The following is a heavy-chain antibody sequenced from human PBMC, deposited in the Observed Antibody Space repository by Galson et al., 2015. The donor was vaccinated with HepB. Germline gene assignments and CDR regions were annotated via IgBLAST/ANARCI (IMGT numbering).Heavy chain of an antibody. CDR3: AIHTPYSSGWYGYYYGMDV. J-gene: IGHJ6*02. CDR1: GYTFTGYY. Sequence: SVKVSCKASGYTFTGYYMHWVRQAPGQGLEWMGWINPNSGGTNYAQKFQGRVTMTRDTSISTAYMELSRLRSDDTAVYYCAIHTPYSSGWYGYYYGMDVWGQGTTVTVSS. D-gene: IGHD6-19*01. CDR2: INPNSGGT. V-gene: IGHV1-2*02.